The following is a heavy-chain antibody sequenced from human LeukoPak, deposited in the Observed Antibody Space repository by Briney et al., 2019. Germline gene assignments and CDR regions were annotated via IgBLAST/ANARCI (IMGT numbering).Heavy chain of an antibody. CDR3: AKEIYGDSTGGRFQH. Sequence: GGSLRLSCAASGFTFSIYGMGWVRQAPGKGLEWVSSISDNGGNTYYADSAKGRFTISRDNSKNTLYLQMTSLRAEDTALYYCAKEIYGDSTGGRFQHWGQGTLVTVSS. CDR1: GFTFSIYG. CDR2: ISDNGGNT. D-gene: IGHD4-17*01. V-gene: IGHV3-23*01. J-gene: IGHJ1*01.